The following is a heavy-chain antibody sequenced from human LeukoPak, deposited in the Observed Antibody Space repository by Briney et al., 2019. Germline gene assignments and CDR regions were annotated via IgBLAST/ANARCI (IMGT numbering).Heavy chain of an antibody. V-gene: IGHV3-30*02. CDR1: GFTFSSYG. D-gene: IGHD3-22*01. CDR3: AIPYDSSGYYYGDAFDI. Sequence: GGSQRLSCAASGFTFSSYGMHWVRQAPGKGLEWVAFIRYDGSNKYYADSVKGRFTISRDNSKNTLYLQMNSLRAEDTAVYYCAIPYDSSGYYYGDAFDIWGQGTMVTVSS. CDR2: IRYDGSNK. J-gene: IGHJ3*02.